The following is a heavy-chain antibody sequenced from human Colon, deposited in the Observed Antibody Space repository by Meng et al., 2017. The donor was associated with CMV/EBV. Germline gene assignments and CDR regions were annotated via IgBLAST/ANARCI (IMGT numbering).Heavy chain of an antibody. CDR1: GFTFSSFE. D-gene: IGHD4-11*01. CDR3: SRPSDPQYSDYVRL. J-gene: IGHJ4*02. Sequence: GESLKISCTASGFTFSSFEMNWVRQAPGKGLRWLSYTSSNGNTRDYAESVKGRFTISRDNAQNSLFLQMNGLTADDTAIYFCSRPSDPQYSDYVRLWGQGTLVTVSS. CDR2: TSSNGNTR. V-gene: IGHV3-48*03.